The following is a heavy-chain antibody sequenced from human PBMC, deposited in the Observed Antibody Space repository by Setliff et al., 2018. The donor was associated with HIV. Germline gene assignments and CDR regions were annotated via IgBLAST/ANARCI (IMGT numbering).Heavy chain of an antibody. CDR3: ARCGRLSLDGSSRWYFDP. J-gene: IGHJ3*01. V-gene: IGHV5-51*01. D-gene: IGHD2-15*01. CDR1: GYSFTSYW. CDR2: IYPGDSET. Sequence: GESLKISCKGSGYSFTSYWIGWVRQMPGKGLEWMGIIYPGDSETRYSPSFQGQVTISADKSISTAYLQWSSLKASDTAMYYCARCGRLSLDGSSRWYFDPWGQETMVTVSS.